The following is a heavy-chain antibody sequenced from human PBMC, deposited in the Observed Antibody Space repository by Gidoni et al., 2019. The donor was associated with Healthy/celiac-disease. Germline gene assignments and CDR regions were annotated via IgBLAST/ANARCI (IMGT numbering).Heavy chain of an antibody. CDR1: GFTFNSYA. Sequence: EVQLLESGGGLVQPGGSLRLSCAASGFTFNSYAMSWVRQAPGKGLVWVSAISGSGGSTYYADSVKGRFTISRDNSKNTLYLQMNSLRAEDTAVYYCANPPPGVVVAATPYYYYMDVWGKGTTVTVSS. V-gene: IGHV3-23*01. CDR3: ANPPPGVVVAATPYYYYMDV. D-gene: IGHD2-15*01. CDR2: ISGSGGST. J-gene: IGHJ6*03.